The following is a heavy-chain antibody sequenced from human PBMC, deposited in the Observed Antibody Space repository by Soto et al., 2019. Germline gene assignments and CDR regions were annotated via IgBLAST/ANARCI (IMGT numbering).Heavy chain of an antibody. D-gene: IGHD3-10*01. Sequence: GASVKVSCKASGYTFTSYGISWVRQAPGQGLEWMGWISAYNGNTNYAQKLQGRVTMTTDTSTSTAYMEPRSLRSDDTAVYYCAREGTGTYGSGSYYDPRWFDPWGQGTLVTVSS. J-gene: IGHJ5*02. CDR3: AREGTGTYGSGSYYDPRWFDP. V-gene: IGHV1-18*01. CDR2: ISAYNGNT. CDR1: GYTFTSYG.